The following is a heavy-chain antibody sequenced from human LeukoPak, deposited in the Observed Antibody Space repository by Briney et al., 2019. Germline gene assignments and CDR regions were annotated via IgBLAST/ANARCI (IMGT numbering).Heavy chain of an antibody. CDR2: INPNSGGT. V-gene: IGHV1-2*02. CDR3: ARDPTAMVTSGYYYYYMDV. CDR1: GYTFTGYY. J-gene: IGHJ6*03. Sequence: VASVKVSCKASGYTFTGYYMHWVRQAPGQGLEWMGWINPNSGGTNYAQKFRGRVTMTRDTSISTAYMELSRLRSDDTAVYYCARDPTAMVTSGYYYYYMDVWGKGTTVTVSS. D-gene: IGHD5-18*01.